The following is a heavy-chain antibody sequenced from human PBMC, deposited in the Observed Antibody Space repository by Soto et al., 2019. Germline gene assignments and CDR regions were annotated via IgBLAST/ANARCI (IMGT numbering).Heavy chain of an antibody. Sequence: EVQLLESGGGLVQPGGSLRLSCAASGFTCSTYAMSWVRQAPRKGLEWVSTIDNSGGITYYADSVKGRFTISRDNSKNTLYLQMNSLRAEDTAVYYCAKGGYNYGFLFDCWGQGTLVTVSS. CDR3: AKGGYNYGFLFDC. CDR2: IDNSGGIT. J-gene: IGHJ4*02. D-gene: IGHD5-18*01. V-gene: IGHV3-23*05. CDR1: GFTCSTYA.